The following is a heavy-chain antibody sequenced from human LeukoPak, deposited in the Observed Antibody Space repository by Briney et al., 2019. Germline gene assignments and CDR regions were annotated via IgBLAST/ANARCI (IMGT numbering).Heavy chain of an antibody. CDR2: INPNRAGT. J-gene: IGHJ5*02. V-gene: IGHV1-2*02. CDR3: SGTLLDYGGLGWFDP. Sequence: GASAKVSSKASAYTFTAYYIPWVRQAPGHGREWMGWINPNRAGTNYTPKFQGRVTTTTHTSINTAYSELSRLRSDDTTGYYFSGTLLDYGGLGWFDPGGQGTLVSVSS. D-gene: IGHD2-21*01. CDR1: AYTFTAYY.